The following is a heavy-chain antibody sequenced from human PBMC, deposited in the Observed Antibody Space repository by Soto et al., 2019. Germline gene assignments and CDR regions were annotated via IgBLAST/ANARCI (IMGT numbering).Heavy chain of an antibody. CDR2: IRSKAYGGTT. Sequence: GGSLRLSCTASGFTFGYYAMSWVRQAPGKGLEWVGFIRSKAYGGTTEYAASVKGRFTISRDDSKSIAYLQMNSLKTEDTAVYYCTRVVPYYYDSSGYLNDYWGQGTLVTVSS. CDR1: GFTFGYYA. J-gene: IGHJ4*02. CDR3: TRVVPYYYDSSGYLNDY. D-gene: IGHD3-22*01. V-gene: IGHV3-49*04.